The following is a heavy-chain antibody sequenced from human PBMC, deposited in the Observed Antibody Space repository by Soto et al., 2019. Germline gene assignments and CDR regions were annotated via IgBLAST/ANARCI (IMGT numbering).Heavy chain of an antibody. D-gene: IGHD4-17*01. CDR1: GGSISSYY. CDR3: ASLGVEVTRFDY. Sequence: PSETLSXTCTVSGGSISSYYWSWIRQPPGKGLEWIGYIYYSGSTNYNPSLKSRVTISVDTSKNQFSLKLSSVTAADTAVYYCASLGVEVTRFDYWGQGTLVTVSS. CDR2: IYYSGST. J-gene: IGHJ4*02. V-gene: IGHV4-59*01.